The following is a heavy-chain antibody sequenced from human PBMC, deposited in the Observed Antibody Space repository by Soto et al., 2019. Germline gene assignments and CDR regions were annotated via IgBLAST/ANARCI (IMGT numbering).Heavy chain of an antibody. J-gene: IGHJ3*02. CDR3: ARRDLGNYALRRAFDI. V-gene: IGHV4-39*01. CDR1: GGSISSSSYY. Sequence: SETLSLTCTVSGGSISSSSYYWGWIRQPPGKGLEWIGSIYYSGSTYYNPSLKSRVTISVDTSKNQFSLKLSSVTAADTAVYYCARRDLGNYALRRAFDIWGQRTMVTVSS. D-gene: IGHD1-7*01. CDR2: IYYSGST.